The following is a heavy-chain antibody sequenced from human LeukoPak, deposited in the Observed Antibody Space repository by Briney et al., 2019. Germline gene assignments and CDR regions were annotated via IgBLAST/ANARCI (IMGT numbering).Heavy chain of an antibody. CDR3: AREGGYSYGYYYSFDY. CDR2: ISSSSSTI. V-gene: IGHV3-48*04. Sequence: PGGSLRLSCAASGFTFSSYSMNWVRQTPGKGLEWVSYISSSSSTIYYADSVKGRFTISRDNAKNLLYLQMNGLRAEDTAVYYCAREGGYSYGYYYSFDYWGQGTLVTVSS. CDR1: GFTFSSYS. D-gene: IGHD5-18*01. J-gene: IGHJ4*02.